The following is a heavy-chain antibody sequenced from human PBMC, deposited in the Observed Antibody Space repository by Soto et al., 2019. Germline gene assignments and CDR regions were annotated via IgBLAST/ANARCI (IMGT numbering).Heavy chain of an antibody. CDR3: ARDSSTTNPV. D-gene: IGHD2-2*01. CDR2: MNPNSGNT. J-gene: IGHJ3*01. Sequence: QVQLVQSGAEVRRPGTSVMVSCKTSGYTFTDYDINWVRQATGQGLEWMGWMNPNSGNTGYAQKFQGRVSMTRNTATSTAYMELSSLRSDDTANCYCARDSSTTNPVWGQGTMVTVSS. CDR1: GYTFTDYD. V-gene: IGHV1-8*01.